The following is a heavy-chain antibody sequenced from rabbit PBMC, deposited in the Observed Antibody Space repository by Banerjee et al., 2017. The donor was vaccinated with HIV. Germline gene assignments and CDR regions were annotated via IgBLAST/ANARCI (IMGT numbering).Heavy chain of an antibody. Sequence: ELVESGGGLVQPGESLKLSCKASGIDFSSYGISWVRQAPGKGPEWIAYIYPGFGIRNYANSVKGRFTISSDNAQNTVFLQMTSLTASDTATYFCARIYLGYAGYGYATANLWGQGTLVTVS. CDR1: GIDFSSYG. J-gene: IGHJ4*01. D-gene: IGHD6-1*01. CDR3: ARIYLGYAGYGYATANL. V-gene: IGHV1S47*01. CDR2: IYPGFGIR.